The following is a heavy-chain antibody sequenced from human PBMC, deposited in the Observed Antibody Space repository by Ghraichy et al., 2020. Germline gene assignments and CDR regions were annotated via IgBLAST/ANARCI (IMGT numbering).Heavy chain of an antibody. CDR3: TRDRATYSGYDLYPYYFDY. Sequence: GGSLRLSCTASGFTFGDYAMSWFRQAPGKGLEWVGFIRSKAYGGTTEYAASVKGRFTISRDDSKSIAYLQMNSLKTEDTAVYYCTRDRATYSGYDLYPYYFDYWGQGTLVTVSS. V-gene: IGHV3-49*03. D-gene: IGHD5-12*01. J-gene: IGHJ4*02. CDR1: GFTFGDYA. CDR2: IRSKAYGGTT.